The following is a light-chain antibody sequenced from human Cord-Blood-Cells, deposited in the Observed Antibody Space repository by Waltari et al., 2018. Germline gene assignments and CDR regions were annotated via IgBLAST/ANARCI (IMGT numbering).Light chain of an antibody. CDR3: SSYTSSSTWV. J-gene: IGLJ3*02. CDR2: DVS. CDR1: SSDVGGYNY. Sequence: QSALTQPASVSGSPGQSITTSCTGTSSDVGGYNYVFWYQQHPGKAPKLMIYDVSKRPSGVSNRFSGSKSGNTASLTISGLQAEDEADYYCSSYTSSSTWVFGGGTKLTVL. V-gene: IGLV2-14*01.